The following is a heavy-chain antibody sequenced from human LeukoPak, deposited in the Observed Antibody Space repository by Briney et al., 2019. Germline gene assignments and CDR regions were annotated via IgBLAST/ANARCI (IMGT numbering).Heavy chain of an antibody. CDR2: IIPIFGTA. Sequence: VASVKVSCKASGGTFSSYAISWVRQALGQGLEWMGGIIPIFGTANYAQKFQGRVTITTDESTSTAYMELSSLRSEDTAVYYCARAIGGSYYYFDYWGQGTLVTVSS. CDR1: GGTFSSYA. D-gene: IGHD1-26*01. V-gene: IGHV1-69*05. J-gene: IGHJ4*02. CDR3: ARAIGGSYYYFDY.